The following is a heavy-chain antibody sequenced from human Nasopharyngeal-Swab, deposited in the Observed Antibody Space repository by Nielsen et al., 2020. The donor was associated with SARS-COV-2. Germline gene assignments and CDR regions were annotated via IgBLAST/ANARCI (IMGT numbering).Heavy chain of an antibody. CDR1: GYTFTSYG. CDR2: ISAYNGNT. J-gene: IGHJ5*02. V-gene: IGHV1-18*01. Sequence: ASVKVSCKASGYTFTSYGISWVRQAPGQGLEWMGWISAYNGNTKYAQKLQGRVTMTTDTSTSTAYMELRSLRSDDTAVYYCASSLGYCSSTSCPRGWFDPWGQGTLVTVSS. D-gene: IGHD2-2*01. CDR3: ASSLGYCSSTSCPRGWFDP.